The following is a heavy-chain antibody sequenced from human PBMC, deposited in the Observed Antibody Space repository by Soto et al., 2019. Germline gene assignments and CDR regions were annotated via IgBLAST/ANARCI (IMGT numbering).Heavy chain of an antibody. CDR3: ARDYYYDSSGFANWFDP. D-gene: IGHD3-22*01. V-gene: IGHV1-18*01. Sequence: ASVKVSCKASGYTFTRNAIHWVRQAPGQRLEWIGKIDAGNGNTNYAQKLQGRVTMTTDTSTSTAYMELRSLRSDDTAVYYCARDYYYDSSGFANWFDPWGQGTLVTVSS. CDR2: IDAGNGNT. J-gene: IGHJ5*02. CDR1: GYTFTRNA.